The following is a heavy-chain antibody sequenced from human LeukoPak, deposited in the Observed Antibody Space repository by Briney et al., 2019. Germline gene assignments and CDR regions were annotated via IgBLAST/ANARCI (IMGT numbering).Heavy chain of an antibody. CDR3: ARPNCGGDCYHDAFDI. J-gene: IGHJ3*02. Sequence: KYGESLKISCKGSGYSFTSYWIGWVRQMPGKGLEWMGIIYPGDSDTRYSPSFQGQVTISADKSISTAYLQWSSPKASDTAMYYCARPNCGGDCYHDAFDIWGQGTMVTVSS. CDR2: IYPGDSDT. D-gene: IGHD2-21*02. CDR1: GYSFTSYW. V-gene: IGHV5-51*01.